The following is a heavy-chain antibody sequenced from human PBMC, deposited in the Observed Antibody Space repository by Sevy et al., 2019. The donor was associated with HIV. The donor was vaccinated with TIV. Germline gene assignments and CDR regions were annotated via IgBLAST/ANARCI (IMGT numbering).Heavy chain of an antibody. CDR3: VREGLGGFSYSLDC. CDR1: GFTFSSYW. CDR2: MKQDGSEK. J-gene: IGHJ4*02. V-gene: IGHV3-7*01. D-gene: IGHD5-18*01. Sequence: GGSPRLSCAASGFTFSSYWMSWVRQAPGKGLEWVATMKQDGSEKYYVDSVKGRFTISRDNAKHSLYLQMNSLRAEDTAVYYCVREGLGGFSYSLDCWGQGTLVTVSS.